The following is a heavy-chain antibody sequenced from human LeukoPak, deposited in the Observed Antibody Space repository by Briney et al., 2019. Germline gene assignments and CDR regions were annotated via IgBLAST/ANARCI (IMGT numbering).Heavy chain of an antibody. CDR1: GFPFSTYS. CDR2: ISSDSDTI. Sequence: GGSLILSCAASGFPFSTYSMNWVRQAPGKGLEWVSYISSDSDTIYYADSAKGRFTISRDNAKNSLYLQMNSLRDEDTAVYYCLGYFDYWGQGTLVTVSS. CDR3: LGYFDY. V-gene: IGHV3-48*02. J-gene: IGHJ4*02.